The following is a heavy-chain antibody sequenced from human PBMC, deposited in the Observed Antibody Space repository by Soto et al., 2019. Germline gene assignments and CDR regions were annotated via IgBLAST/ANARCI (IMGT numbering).Heavy chain of an antibody. V-gene: IGHV3-33*01. D-gene: IGHD6-19*01. CDR2: IWYDGSNK. CDR1: GFTFSSYG. CDR3: ARAGNRGGEAGAGFDY. J-gene: IGHJ4*02. Sequence: QVQLVESGGGVVQPGRSLRLSCAASGFTFSSYGMHWVRQAPGKGLEWVAVIWYDGSNKYYADSVKGRFTISRDNSKNTLYLQMNSLRAEDTAVYYCARAGNRGGEAGAGFDYWGQGTLVTVSS.